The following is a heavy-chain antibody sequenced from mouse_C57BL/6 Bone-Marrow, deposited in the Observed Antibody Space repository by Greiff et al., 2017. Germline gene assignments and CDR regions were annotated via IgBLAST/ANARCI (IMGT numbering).Heavy chain of an antibody. D-gene: IGHD2-4*01. Sequence: VQLQQSGPELVKPGASVKISCKASGYSFTDYNMNWVKQSTEKSLEWIGVINPNSGAPSYNQKFKGKATLTVDKSASTAYMQLNSLTSEDSAVDYCARGYDYDYAMDYWGRGTSVTVSS. CDR1: GYSFTDYN. J-gene: IGHJ4*01. V-gene: IGHV1-39*01. CDR3: ARGYDYDYAMDY. CDR2: INPNSGAP.